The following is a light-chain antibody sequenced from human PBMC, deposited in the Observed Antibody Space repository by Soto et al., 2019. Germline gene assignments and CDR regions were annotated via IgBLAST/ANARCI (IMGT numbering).Light chain of an antibody. CDR1: QSISSY. V-gene: IGKV1-39*01. J-gene: IGKJ4*01. CDR2: AAS. CDR3: QQSYNTPPGT. Sequence: DIQMTQSPSSLSASVGDRVTITCRASQSISSYLNWYQHKPGKAPKLLIYAASSLQSGVPSRFSGSGSGTDFTLTISSLQPEDFATYYCQQSYNTPPGTFGGGTKVEIK.